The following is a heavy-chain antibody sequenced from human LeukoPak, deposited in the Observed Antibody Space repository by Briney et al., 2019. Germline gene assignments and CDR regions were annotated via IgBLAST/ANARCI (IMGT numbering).Heavy chain of an antibody. CDR2: IYYSGST. CDR3: ARHRSSSGDLDY. V-gene: IGHV4-59*08. CDR1: GGSISSYY. J-gene: IGHJ4*02. D-gene: IGHD4-17*01. Sequence: SETLSLTCTVSGGSISSYYWSWIRQLPGKGLEWIGYIYYSGSTNYNPSLKSRVTISVDTSKNQFSLKLSSVTAADTAVYYCARHRSSSGDLDYWGQGTLVTVSS.